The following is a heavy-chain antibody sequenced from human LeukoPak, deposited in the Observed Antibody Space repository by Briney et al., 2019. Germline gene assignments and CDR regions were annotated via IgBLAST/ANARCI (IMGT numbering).Heavy chain of an antibody. J-gene: IGHJ4*02. CDR1: GFTFSSYA. Sequence: GGSLRLSCAASGFTFSSYAMSWVRQAPGKGLEWVSAISGSGGSTYYADSVKGRFTISRDNSKHTLYLQMNSLRAEDTAVYYCAKDSWCSSTSCYPDYWGQGTLVTVSS. CDR3: AKDSWCSSTSCYPDY. CDR2: ISGSGGST. V-gene: IGHV3-23*01. D-gene: IGHD2-2*01.